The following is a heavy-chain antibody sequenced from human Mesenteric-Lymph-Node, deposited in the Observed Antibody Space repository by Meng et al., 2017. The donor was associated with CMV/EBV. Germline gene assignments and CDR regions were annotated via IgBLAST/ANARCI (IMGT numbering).Heavy chain of an antibody. CDR1: GFTFSSYE. CDR3: ARDGRYYDSNGDYFDY. J-gene: IGHJ4*02. CDR2: ISSSGSTI. Sequence: GGSLRLSCAASGFTFSSYEMNWVRQAPGKGLEWVSYISSSGSTIYYADSVKGRFTISRDNAKNSLYLQMNSLRAEDTAIYYCARDGRYYDSNGDYFDYWGQGTLVTVSS. V-gene: IGHV3-48*03. D-gene: IGHD3-22*01.